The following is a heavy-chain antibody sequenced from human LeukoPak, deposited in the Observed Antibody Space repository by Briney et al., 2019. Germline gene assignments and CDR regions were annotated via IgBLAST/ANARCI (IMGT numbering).Heavy chain of an antibody. CDR2: ISGSGGST. Sequence: PGGSLRLSCAASGFTFSSYAMSWVRQAPGKGLEWVSAISGSGGSTYYADSVKGRFTISRDNSKNTLYLQMNSLRAEDTAVYYCAKSPYGFWSGYFFPYYWGQGTLVTVSS. D-gene: IGHD3-3*01. J-gene: IGHJ4*02. CDR1: GFTFSSYA. CDR3: AKSPYGFWSGYFFPYY. V-gene: IGHV3-23*01.